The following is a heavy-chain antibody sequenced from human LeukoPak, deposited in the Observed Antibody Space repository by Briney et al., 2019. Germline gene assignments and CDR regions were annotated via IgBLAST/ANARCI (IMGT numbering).Heavy chain of an antibody. CDR3: ARDASRYYYDSTGYYEY. D-gene: IGHD3-22*01. CDR2: IGIDSGNT. V-gene: IGHV3-48*01. J-gene: IGHJ4*02. Sequence: AGGSLRLSCAASGFTFSDYSMNWVRQAPGKGLERVSYIGIDSGNTNYADSVKGRLTISGDKAKDSLYLQMNSLRVEDTAVYYCARDASRYYYDSTGYYEYWGQGSLVTVSS. CDR1: GFTFSDYS.